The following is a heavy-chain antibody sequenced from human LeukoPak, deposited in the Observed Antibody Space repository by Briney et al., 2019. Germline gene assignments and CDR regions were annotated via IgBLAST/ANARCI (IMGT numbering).Heavy chain of an antibody. CDR1: GDSISSGAYS. D-gene: IGHD3-3*01. CDR3: ARLFGGLRGDY. Sequence: SQTLSLTCVVSGDSISSGAYSWSWIRQPPGKGLEWIGYIFHTGSTFYNPSLKSRVTISVDTSKNQFSLKLSSVTAADTAVYYCARLFGGLRGDYWGQGTLVTVSS. J-gene: IGHJ4*02. V-gene: IGHV4-30-2*01. CDR2: IFHTGST.